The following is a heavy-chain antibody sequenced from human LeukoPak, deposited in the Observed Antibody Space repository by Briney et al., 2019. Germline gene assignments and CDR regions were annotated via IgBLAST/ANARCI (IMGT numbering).Heavy chain of an antibody. CDR3: ARLGYNNFDY. D-gene: IGHD5-24*01. J-gene: IGHJ4*02. V-gene: IGHV3-11*01. CDR2: ISSGGGTI. CDR1: GFTFSDYY. Sequence: PGGSLRLSCAASGFTFSDYYMSWIRQAPGKGLEWVSYISSGGGTIDYADSVKGRFTISRDNAKNSLYLQMNSLGAEDTAFYYCARLGYNNFDYWGQRTLVTVSS.